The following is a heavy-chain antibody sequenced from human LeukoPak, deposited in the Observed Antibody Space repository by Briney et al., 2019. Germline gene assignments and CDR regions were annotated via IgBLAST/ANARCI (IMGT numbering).Heavy chain of an antibody. CDR3: AKDRGSGWYLFDY. D-gene: IGHD6-19*01. CDR1: GFTFSSYG. J-gene: IGHJ4*02. Sequence: GGSLRLSCAASGFTFSSYGMHWVRQAPGKGLEWVAFIRYDGSNKYYADSVKGRFTISRDNSKNTLYLQMNSLRAEDTAVYYCAKDRGSGWYLFDYWGQGTLVTVSS. CDR2: IRYDGSNK. V-gene: IGHV3-30*02.